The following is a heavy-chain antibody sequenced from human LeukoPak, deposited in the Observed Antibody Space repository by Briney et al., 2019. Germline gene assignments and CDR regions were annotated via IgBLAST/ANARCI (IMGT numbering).Heavy chain of an antibody. J-gene: IGHJ4*02. CDR1: GFTFSSYW. V-gene: IGHV3-7*01. CDR3: AGGIRYSSSSSDYFDY. CDR2: IKQDGSEK. Sequence: GGSLRLSCAASGFTFSSYWMSWVRQAPGKGLEWVANIKQDGSEKYYVDSVKGRFTISRDNAKNSLYLQMNSLRAEDTAVYYCAGGIRYSSSSSDYFDYWGQGTLVTVSS. D-gene: IGHD6-6*01.